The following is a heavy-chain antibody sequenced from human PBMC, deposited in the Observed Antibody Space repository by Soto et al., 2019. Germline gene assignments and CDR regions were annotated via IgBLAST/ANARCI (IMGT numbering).Heavy chain of an antibody. CDR3: ARLLRTAAGNYYYYGMDV. Sequence: GESLKISCKGSGYSFTSYWISWVRQMPGKGLEWMGRIEPSDSYTNYSPSFQGHVTISADKSISTAYLQWSSLKASDTAMYYCARLLRTAAGNYYYYGMDVWGQGTTVTVSS. CDR2: IEPSDSYT. J-gene: IGHJ6*02. CDR1: GYSFTSYW. V-gene: IGHV5-10-1*01. D-gene: IGHD6-13*01.